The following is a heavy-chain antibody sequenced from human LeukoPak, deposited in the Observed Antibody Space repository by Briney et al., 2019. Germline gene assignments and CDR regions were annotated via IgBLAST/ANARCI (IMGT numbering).Heavy chain of an antibody. CDR1: GGSFSGYY. D-gene: IGHD1-26*01. CDR3: ARGLGATGFY. V-gene: IGHV4-34*01. J-gene: IGHJ4*02. Sequence: KPSETLSLTCAVYGGSFSGYYWSWIRQPPGKGLEWIGEINHSGSTNYNPSLKSRVTISVDTSKNQFSLKLGSVTAADTAVYYCARGLGATGFYWGQGTLVTVSS. CDR2: INHSGST.